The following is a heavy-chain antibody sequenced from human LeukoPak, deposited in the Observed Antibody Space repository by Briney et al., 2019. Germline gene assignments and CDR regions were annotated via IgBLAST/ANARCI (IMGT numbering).Heavy chain of an antibody. CDR2: IKHGGSEK. D-gene: IGHD3-10*01. V-gene: IGHV3-7*01. CDR3: ARVPAVRGVIDYYYGMDV. J-gene: IGHJ6*02. CDR1: GFTFSSNW. Sequence: GGSLRLSCGASGFTFSSNWMSWVRQAPGKGLEWVANIKHGGSEKYYVDSVKGRFTISRDNAKNSLYLQMNSLRVEDTAVYYCARVPAVRGVIDYYYGMDVWGQGTTVTVSS.